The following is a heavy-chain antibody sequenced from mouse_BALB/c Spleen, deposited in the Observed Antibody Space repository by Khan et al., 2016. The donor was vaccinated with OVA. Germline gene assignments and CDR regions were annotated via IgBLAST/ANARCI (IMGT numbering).Heavy chain of an antibody. J-gene: IGHJ1*01. Sequence: QIQLVQSGPELKKPGETVKISCKASGYTFTNYGMNGVKQAPGKGLKWMGWINTNTGEPTYAEEFKGRFAFSLETSASTAYLQINNLKNEDTATYFCARRSIYYGYFDVWGAGTTVTVSS. CDR1: GYTFTNYG. CDR3: ARRSIYYGYFDV. D-gene: IGHD2-1*01. CDR2: INTNTGEP. V-gene: IGHV9-3*02.